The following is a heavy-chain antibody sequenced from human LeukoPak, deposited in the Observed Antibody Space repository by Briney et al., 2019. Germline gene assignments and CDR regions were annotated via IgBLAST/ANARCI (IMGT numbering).Heavy chain of an antibody. CDR3: ARDSSSDYWYFGL. CDR1: GGSISSGGYY. CDR2: LYSIGST. Sequence: SETLSLTCTVSGGSISSGGYYWSWIRQHPEKGLEWIGYLYSIGSTYYNPSLKSRVTISVDTSKNQVSLKMSSVTAADTAVYYCARDSSSDYWYFGLWGRGTLVTVSS. D-gene: IGHD6-19*01. J-gene: IGHJ2*01. V-gene: IGHV4-31*03.